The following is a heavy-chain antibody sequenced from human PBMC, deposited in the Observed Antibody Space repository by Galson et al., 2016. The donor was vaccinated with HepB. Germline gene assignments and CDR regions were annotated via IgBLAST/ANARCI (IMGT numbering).Heavy chain of an antibody. Sequence: SLRLSCAASGFTFNYYTMHWVRQAPGKGLEWVAVISYDGSNKNYANSVKGRFTISRDNPKNTLFLQMNSLRIEDTAVYYCARADGEAEYFHHWGQGTLVTVSS. D-gene: IGHD4-17*01. CDR2: ISYDGSNK. CDR3: ARADGEAEYFHH. V-gene: IGHV3-30-3*01. CDR1: GFTFNYYT. J-gene: IGHJ1*01.